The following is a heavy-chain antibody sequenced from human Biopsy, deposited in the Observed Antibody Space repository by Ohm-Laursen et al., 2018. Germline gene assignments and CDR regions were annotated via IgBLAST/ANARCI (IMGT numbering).Heavy chain of an antibody. CDR3: ARDRGYYSDRTVPGYLDL. V-gene: IGHV4-59*01. J-gene: IGHJ2*01. CDR1: GDSISSYY. D-gene: IGHD3-22*01. CDR2: VYYTGST. Sequence: SETLSHTCTVSGDSISSYYWSWIRQPPGKGLQWIGYVYYTGSTDYNPSLQSRVTISVDTSKNHFSLRLRSVTPADTAIYYCARDRGYYSDRTVPGYLDLWGRGTLVTVSS.